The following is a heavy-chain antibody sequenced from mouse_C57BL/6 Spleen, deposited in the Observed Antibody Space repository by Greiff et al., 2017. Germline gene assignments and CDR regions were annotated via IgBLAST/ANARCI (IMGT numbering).Heavy chain of an antibody. J-gene: IGHJ2*01. D-gene: IGHD2-4*01. CDR3: ARRGGNDYYFDY. V-gene: IGHV5-9*01. Sequence: EVQLMESGGGLVKPGGSLKLSCAASGFTFSSYTMSWVRQTPEKRLEWVATISGGGGNTYYPDSVKGRFTISRDNAKNTLYLQMISLRSEDTALYYCARRGGNDYYFDYWGQGTTLTVSS. CDR1: GFTFSSYT. CDR2: ISGGGGNT.